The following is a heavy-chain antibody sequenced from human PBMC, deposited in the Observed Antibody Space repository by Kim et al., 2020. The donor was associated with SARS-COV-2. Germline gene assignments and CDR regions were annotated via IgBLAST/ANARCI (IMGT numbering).Heavy chain of an antibody. CDR1: GGSISSGGYY. CDR2: IYYSGRT. V-gene: IGHV4-31*03. J-gene: IGHJ6*02. CDR3: ARVPRRFDWLSHPLPRNGMDV. D-gene: IGHD3-9*01. Sequence: SETLSLTCTVSGGSISSGGYYWSWIRQHPGKGLEWIGYIYYSGRTYYNPSLKSRVTISVDTSKNQFSLKLSSVTAAATAVYYCARVPRRFDWLSHPLPRNGMDVWGQGTPVTVSS.